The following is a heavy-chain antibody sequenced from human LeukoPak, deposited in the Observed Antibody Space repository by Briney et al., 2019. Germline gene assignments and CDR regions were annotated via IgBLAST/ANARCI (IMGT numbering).Heavy chain of an antibody. J-gene: IGHJ5*02. D-gene: IGHD2-2*01. CDR2: IYYSGST. Sequence: SETLSLTCTVSGGSISSYYWSWIRQPPGKGLEWIGYIYYSGSTNYNPSLKSRVTISVDTSKNQFSLKLSSVTAADTAVYYCARLGDIVVVPAADNWFDPWGQGTLVTVSS. CDR1: GGSISSYY. CDR3: ARLGDIVVVPAADNWFDP. V-gene: IGHV4-59*01.